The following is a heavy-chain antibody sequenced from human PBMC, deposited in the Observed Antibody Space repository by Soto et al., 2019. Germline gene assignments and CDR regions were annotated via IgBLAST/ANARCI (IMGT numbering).Heavy chain of an antibody. CDR2: IYYSGIT. Sequence: PSETLSLTCTVSGGSISSYYWSWIRQPPGKGLEWIGYIYYSGITNYNPSLKSRVTISVDTSKNQFSLKLSSVTAADTAVYYCARDPYRGPPDYWGQGTLVTVSS. V-gene: IGHV4-59*01. D-gene: IGHD3-16*01. CDR1: GGSISSYY. CDR3: ARDPYRGPPDY. J-gene: IGHJ4*02.